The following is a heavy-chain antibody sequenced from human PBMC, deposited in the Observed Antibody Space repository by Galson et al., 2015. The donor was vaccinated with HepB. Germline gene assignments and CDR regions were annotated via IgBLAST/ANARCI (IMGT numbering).Heavy chain of an antibody. V-gene: IGHV3-23*01. CDR3: ARRSGTLTTSNS. J-gene: IGHJ4*02. D-gene: IGHD4-17*01. Sequence: SLRLSCAASGFPFTNYALTWVRQAPGKGLEWVAAISANGGSTYYADSVKGRFTISRDNSKNTLYLQMDSLRAEDTAIYYCARRSGTLTTSNSWGQGTLVTVSS. CDR1: GFPFTNYA. CDR2: ISANGGST.